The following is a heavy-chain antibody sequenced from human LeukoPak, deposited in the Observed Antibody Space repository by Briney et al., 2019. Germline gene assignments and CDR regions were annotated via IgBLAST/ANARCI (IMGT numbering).Heavy chain of an antibody. J-gene: IGHJ4*02. D-gene: IGHD3-22*01. CDR1: GFTFSSYG. Sequence: PGGSLRLSCAASGFTFSSYGMHWVRQAPGKGLEWVAFIRYDGSNKYYADSVKGRFTISRDNAKNSLYQQMNSLRAEDTAVYYCARGVSMIVGDFFDYWGQGTLVTVSS. V-gene: IGHV3-30*02. CDR2: IRYDGSNK. CDR3: ARGVSMIVGDFFDY.